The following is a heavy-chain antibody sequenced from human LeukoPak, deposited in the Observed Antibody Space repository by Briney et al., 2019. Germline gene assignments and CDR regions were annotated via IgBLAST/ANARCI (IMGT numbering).Heavy chain of an antibody. CDR3: ARDYLPLGYSSGWIYYYYGMDV. D-gene: IGHD6-19*01. V-gene: IGHV3-30*04. CDR2: ISYDGSNK. J-gene: IGHJ6*04. CDR1: GFTFSSYA. Sequence: PGGSLRLSCAASGFTFSSYAMHWVRQAPGKGLEWVAVISYDGSNKYYADSVKGRFTISRDNSKNTLHLQMNSLRAEDTAVYYCARDYLPLGYSSGWIYYYYGMDVWGKGTTVTVSS.